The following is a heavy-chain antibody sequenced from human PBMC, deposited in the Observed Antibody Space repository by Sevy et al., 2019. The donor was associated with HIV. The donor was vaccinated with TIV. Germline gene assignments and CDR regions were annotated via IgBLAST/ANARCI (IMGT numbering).Heavy chain of an antibody. CDR3: AREKYYYDSSDAFDI. V-gene: IGHV3-48*02. CDR2: ISSSSSTI. D-gene: IGHD3-22*01. J-gene: IGHJ3*02. Sequence: GGSPRLSCAASGFTFSSYSMNWVRQAPGKGLEWVSYISSSSSTIYYADSVKGRFTISRDNAKNSLYLQMNSLRDEDTAVYYCAREKYYYDSSDAFDIWGQGTMVTVSS. CDR1: GFTFSSYS.